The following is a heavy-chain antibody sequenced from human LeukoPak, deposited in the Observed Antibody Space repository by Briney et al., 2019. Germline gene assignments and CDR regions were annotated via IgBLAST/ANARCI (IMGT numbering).Heavy chain of an antibody. CDR3: AREDCSSTSCYNDVGFDP. V-gene: IGHV4-34*01. CDR1: GGPFSGYY. D-gene: IGHD2-2*02. CDR2: INHSGST. Sequence: SETLSLTCAVYGGPFSGYYWSWIRQPPGKGLEWIGEINHSGSTNYNPSLKSRVTISVDTSKNQFSLKLSSVTAADTAVYYCAREDCSSTSCYNDVGFDPWGQGTLVTVSS. J-gene: IGHJ5*02.